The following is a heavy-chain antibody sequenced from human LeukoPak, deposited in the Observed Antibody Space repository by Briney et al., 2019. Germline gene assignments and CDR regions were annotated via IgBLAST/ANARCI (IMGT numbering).Heavy chain of an antibody. CDR1: GFTVSSFY. CDR2: IDTGGKT. J-gene: IGHJ6*02. D-gene: IGHD5-12*01. Sequence: TGGSLRLSCAASGFTVSSFYVSWVRQAPAKGLEWVSVIDTGGKTVYADSVKGRFTISRDNSENTLYLQINSLRAEDTAVYYCARGRYEFSAGMDVWGQGTTVTVSS. V-gene: IGHV3-66*01. CDR3: ARGRYEFSAGMDV.